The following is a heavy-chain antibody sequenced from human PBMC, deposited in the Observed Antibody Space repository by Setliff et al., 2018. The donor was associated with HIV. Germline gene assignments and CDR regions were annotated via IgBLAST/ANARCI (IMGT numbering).Heavy chain of an antibody. Sequence: PSETLSLTCAASGYSINSGFSRAWIRQPPGQGPQWIGSIYQSGSIYYNPSLQSRVTISVDSSKNQVSLNLFSVTAADTAVYYCARPRRVRSRAWYWFDIWGQGTLVTVSS. V-gene: IGHV4-38-2*01. D-gene: IGHD6-19*01. CDR2: IYQSGSI. CDR3: ARPRRVRSRAWYWFDI. CDR1: GYSINSGFS. J-gene: IGHJ5*02.